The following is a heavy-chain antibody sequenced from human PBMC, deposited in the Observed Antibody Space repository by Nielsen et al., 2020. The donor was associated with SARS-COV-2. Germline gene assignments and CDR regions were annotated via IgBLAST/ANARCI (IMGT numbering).Heavy chain of an antibody. Sequence: ASVKVSCKASGGTFSSYAISWVRQAPGQGLEWMGRINPNSGGTNYAQKFQGRVTMTRDTSISTAYMELSRLRSDDTAVYYCARAPYSSSWLTGDYWGQGTLVTVSS. D-gene: IGHD6-13*01. CDR2: INPNSGGT. J-gene: IGHJ4*02. CDR1: GGTFSSYA. V-gene: IGHV1-2*06. CDR3: ARAPYSSSWLTGDY.